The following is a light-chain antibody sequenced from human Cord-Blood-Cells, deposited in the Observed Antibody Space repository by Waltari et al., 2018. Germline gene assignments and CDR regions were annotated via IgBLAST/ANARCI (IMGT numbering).Light chain of an antibody. CDR3: SSYTSSSTYV. CDR2: DVS. V-gene: IGLV2-14*01. J-gene: IGLJ1*01. CDR1: SSDAGGYNY. Sequence: QSALTQPASVSGSPGQSITISCTGTSSDAGGYNYVSWYQQHPGNAPKLMIYDVSKRPSGVSNRFSGSKSGNTASLTISGLQAEDEADYYCSSYTSSSTYVFGTGTKVTVL.